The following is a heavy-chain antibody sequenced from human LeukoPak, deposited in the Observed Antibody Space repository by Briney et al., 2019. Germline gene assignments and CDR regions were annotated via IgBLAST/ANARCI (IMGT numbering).Heavy chain of an antibody. J-gene: IGHJ5*02. CDR3: ARDMSMVRGVNPYNWFDP. D-gene: IGHD3-10*01. V-gene: IGHV1-69*04. CDR2: IIPILGIA. CDR1: GGTFSSYT. Sequence: ASVKVSCKASGGTFSSYTISWVRQAPGQGLEWMGRIIPILGIANYAQKFQGRVTITADKSTSIAYMELSSLRSEDTAVYYCARDMSMVRGVNPYNWFDPWGQGTLVTVSS.